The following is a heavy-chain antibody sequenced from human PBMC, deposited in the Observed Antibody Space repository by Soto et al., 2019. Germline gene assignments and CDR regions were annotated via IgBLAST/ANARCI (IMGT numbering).Heavy chain of an antibody. CDR1: GGSISSYY. D-gene: IGHD3-22*01. CDR3: ARGLGSSGYFHFDY. Sequence: PSETLSLTCTVSGGSISSYYWSWIRQPPGKGLEWIGYIYYSGSTNYNPSLKSRVTISVDTSKNQFSLKLSSVTAADTAVYYCARGLGSSGYFHFDYWGQGTLVTVSS. V-gene: IGHV4-59*01. CDR2: IYYSGST. J-gene: IGHJ4*02.